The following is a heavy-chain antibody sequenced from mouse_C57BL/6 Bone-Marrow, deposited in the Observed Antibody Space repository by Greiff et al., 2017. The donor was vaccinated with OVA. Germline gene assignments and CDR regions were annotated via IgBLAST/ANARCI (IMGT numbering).Heavy chain of an antibody. V-gene: IGHV1-18*01. CDR3: ARCITTVVSNWYFDV. CDR1: GYTFTDYN. CDR2: INPNNGGT. D-gene: IGHD1-1*01. Sequence: EVQLQQSGPELVKPGASVKIPCKASGYTFTDYNMDWVKQSHGKSLEWIGDINPNNGGTIYNQKFKGKATLTVDKSSSTAYMELRSLTSEDTAVYYCARCITTVVSNWYFDVWGTGTTVTVSS. J-gene: IGHJ1*03.